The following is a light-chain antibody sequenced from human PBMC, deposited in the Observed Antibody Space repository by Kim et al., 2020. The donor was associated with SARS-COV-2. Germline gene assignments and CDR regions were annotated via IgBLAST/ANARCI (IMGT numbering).Light chain of an antibody. CDR3: QQYIDWWT. V-gene: IGKV3-15*01. CDR1: QSVSSS. J-gene: IGKJ1*01. CDR2: GAS. Sequence: SVSPGERATLSCRASQSVSSSLAWYQQKPGQAPRLLIYGASTRATDIPARFSGSGSGTEFTLTISSLQSEDFAVYYCQQYIDWWTFGQGTKVDIK.